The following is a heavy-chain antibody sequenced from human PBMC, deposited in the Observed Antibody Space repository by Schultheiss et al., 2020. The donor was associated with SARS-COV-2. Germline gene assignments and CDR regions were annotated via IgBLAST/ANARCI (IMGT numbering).Heavy chain of an antibody. D-gene: IGHD6-13*01. Sequence: GGSLRLSCAASGFTFSSYAMSWVRQAPGKGLEWVSAISGSGGSTYYADSVKGRFTISRDNSKNTLYLQMNSLRAEDTAVYYCAKKRGSFVRVGYSSSWAHDYWGQGTLVTVSS. J-gene: IGHJ4*02. V-gene: IGHV3-23*01. CDR2: ISGSGGST. CDR1: GFTFSSYA. CDR3: AKKRGSFVRVGYSSSWAHDY.